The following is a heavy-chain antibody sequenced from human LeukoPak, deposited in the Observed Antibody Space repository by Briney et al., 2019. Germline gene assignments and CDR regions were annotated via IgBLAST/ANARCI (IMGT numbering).Heavy chain of an antibody. CDR2: IIPIFGTA. D-gene: IGHD5-24*01. CDR3: ARQGRDGYNRVFDI. V-gene: IGHV1-69*05. J-gene: IGHJ3*02. Sequence: SVKVSCKASGGTFSSYAISWVRQAPGQGLEWVGGIIPIFGTANYAQKFQGRVTITTDESTSTAYMELSSLRSEDTAVYYCARQGRDGYNRVFDIWGQGTMVTVSS. CDR1: GGTFSSYA.